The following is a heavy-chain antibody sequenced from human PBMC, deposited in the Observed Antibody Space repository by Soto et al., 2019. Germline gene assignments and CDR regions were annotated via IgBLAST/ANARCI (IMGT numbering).Heavy chain of an antibody. D-gene: IGHD6-19*01. CDR2: INQDGSEK. CDR1: GFVFRSYW. V-gene: IGHV3-7*01. Sequence: GGSLRLSCAASGFVFRSYWMSWVRQAPGKGLEWVANINQDGSEKYYVDSVRGRFIISRDNAENSLYLRMNSLRAEDTALYYCARDGVAAGLYLDNWGQGTLVTVSS. J-gene: IGHJ4*02. CDR3: ARDGVAAGLYLDN.